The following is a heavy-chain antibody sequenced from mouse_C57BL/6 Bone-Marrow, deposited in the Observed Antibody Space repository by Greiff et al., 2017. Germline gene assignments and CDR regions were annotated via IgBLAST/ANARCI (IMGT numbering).Heavy chain of an antibody. CDR3: ARHLYYGYDRGTFDY. V-gene: IGHV5-6*01. J-gene: IGHJ2*01. CDR2: ISSDGSYT. D-gene: IGHD2-2*01. CDR1: GFTFSSYG. Sequence: EVQLQESGGDLVKPGGSLKLSCAASGFTFSSYGMSWVRQTPDKRLEWVATISSDGSYTYYPDSVKGRFTISRDNAKNTLYLQMSSLKSEDTAMYYCARHLYYGYDRGTFDYWGQGTTLTVSS.